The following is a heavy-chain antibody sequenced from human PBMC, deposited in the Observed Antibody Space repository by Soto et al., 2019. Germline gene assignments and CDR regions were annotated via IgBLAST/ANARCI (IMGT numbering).Heavy chain of an antibody. J-gene: IGHJ6*02. Sequence: GGSLRLSCAASGFTFSNSWMSWVRQAPGKGLEWVANIKEDGSEKDYVDPVKGRFTITRDNAKNSLYLQMNNLRAEDTAVYFCTRKRFRMDVWGQGTTVTVSS. V-gene: IGHV3-7*03. CDR1: GFTFSNSW. CDR2: IKEDGSEK. CDR3: TRKRFRMDV.